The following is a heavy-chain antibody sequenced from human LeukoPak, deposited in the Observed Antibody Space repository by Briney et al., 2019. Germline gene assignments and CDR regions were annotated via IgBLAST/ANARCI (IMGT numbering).Heavy chain of an antibody. V-gene: IGHV3-23*01. Sequence: GGSLRLSCAASGFTFSSYAMSWVRQAPGKGLEWVSAISGSGGSTYYADSVKCRFTISRDNSKNTLYLQMNSLRAEDTAVYYCAKDPFGNQLYYFDYWGQGTLVTVSS. CDR1: GFTFSSYA. CDR2: ISGSGGST. J-gene: IGHJ4*02. D-gene: IGHD1-14*01. CDR3: AKDPFGNQLYYFDY.